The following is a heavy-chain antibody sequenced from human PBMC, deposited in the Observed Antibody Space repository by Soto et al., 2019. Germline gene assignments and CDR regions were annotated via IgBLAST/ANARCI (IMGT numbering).Heavy chain of an antibody. D-gene: IGHD6-19*01. CDR1: GGSFSGYF. CDR2: VNHNGRN. Sequence: PSETLSLTCDVDGGSFSGYFWNWIRQSPGKGLEWIGKVNHNGRNNYNPSLKSRVTISLDMSKKRISLKLTSVTAADTAVYYCARGGSSGWQVAFDFWGQGTMVTVSS. CDR3: ARGGSSGWQVAFDF. J-gene: IGHJ3*01. V-gene: IGHV4-34*01.